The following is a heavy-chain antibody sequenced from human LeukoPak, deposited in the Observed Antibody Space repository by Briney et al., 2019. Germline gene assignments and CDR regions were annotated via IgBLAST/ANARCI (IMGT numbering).Heavy chain of an antibody. CDR3: ARDPAVLLWFGEFHPFDY. CDR2: ISYDGSNK. Sequence: PGRSLRLSCAASGFTFSSYAMHWVRQAPGKGLEWAAVISYDGSNKYYADSVKGRFTISRDNSKNTLYLQMNSLRAEDTAVYYCARDPAVLLWFGEFHPFDYWGQGTLVTVSS. V-gene: IGHV3-30-3*01. D-gene: IGHD3-10*01. CDR1: GFTFSSYA. J-gene: IGHJ4*02.